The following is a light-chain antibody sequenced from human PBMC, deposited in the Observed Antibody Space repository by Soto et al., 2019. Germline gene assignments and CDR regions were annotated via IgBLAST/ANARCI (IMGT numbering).Light chain of an antibody. CDR2: ATS. V-gene: IGKV1-39*01. CDR3: QQSYKRPS. J-gene: IGKJ5*01. CDR1: RNVSIY. Sequence: DIPLTQSPSSLAASVGDRLTLTCRASRNVSIYLNWYQHKPGKGPTLLIHATSNLQIGVPSRFSGSGSGTEFTLTISSLEPEDFGTYYCQQSYKRPSFGQGTRLEI.